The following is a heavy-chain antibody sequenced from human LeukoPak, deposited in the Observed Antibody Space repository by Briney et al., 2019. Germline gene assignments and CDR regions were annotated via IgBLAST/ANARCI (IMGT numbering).Heavy chain of an antibody. CDR2: IIPILGIA. D-gene: IGHD6-19*01. V-gene: IGHV1-69*04. CDR1: GGTFSSYA. Sequence: GASVKVSCKASGGTFSSYAISWVRQAPGQGLEWMGRIIPILGIANYAQKFQGRVTITADKSTSTAYMELGSLRSEDTAVYYCARARGPNSIAVAGTVAFDIWGQGTMVTVSS. J-gene: IGHJ3*02. CDR3: ARARGPNSIAVAGTVAFDI.